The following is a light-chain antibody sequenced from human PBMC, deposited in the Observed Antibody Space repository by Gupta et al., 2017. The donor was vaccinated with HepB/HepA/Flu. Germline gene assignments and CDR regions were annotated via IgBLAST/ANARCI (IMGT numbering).Light chain of an antibody. CDR1: SSDVGGYNY. CDR3: SSYTSSSNPVV. J-gene: IGLJ2*01. CDR2: DVS. Sequence: SALTQPASVSGSPGQSITISCTGTSSDVGGYNYVSWYQQHPGKAPKLMIYDVSNRPSGVSNRFSGSKSGNTASLTISGLHAEDEADYYCSSYTSSSNPVVFGGGTKLTVL. V-gene: IGLV2-14*01.